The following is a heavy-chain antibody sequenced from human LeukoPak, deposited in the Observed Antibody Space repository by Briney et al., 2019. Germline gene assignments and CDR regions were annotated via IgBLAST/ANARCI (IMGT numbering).Heavy chain of an antibody. D-gene: IGHD3-10*01. CDR1: GYTFTSYD. CDR3: ARVVRGVNWFDP. V-gene: IGHV1-8*01. Sequence: ASVKVSCKASGYTFTSYDINWVCQATGQGLEWMGWMNPNRGNTGYAQKCQGRVTMTRNTSISTAYMELSSLRSEDTAVYYFARVVRGVNWFDPWGQGTLVTVSS. J-gene: IGHJ5*02. CDR2: MNPNRGNT.